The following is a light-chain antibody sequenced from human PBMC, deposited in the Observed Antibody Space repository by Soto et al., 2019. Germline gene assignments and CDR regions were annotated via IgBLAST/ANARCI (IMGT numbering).Light chain of an antibody. J-gene: IGKJ4*01. V-gene: IGKV3D-20*01. CDR2: DTS. CDR3: QQYGSSPLT. Sequence: EIVLTQSPATLSLSVGERVTLSCRVSQSVSSYLALYQQTPGQAPRLLIYDTSNSATGTPDRFSGSGSGTAFTLTISRLEPEDFTVYYCQQYGSSPLTFGGGTTVAIK. CDR1: QSVSSY.